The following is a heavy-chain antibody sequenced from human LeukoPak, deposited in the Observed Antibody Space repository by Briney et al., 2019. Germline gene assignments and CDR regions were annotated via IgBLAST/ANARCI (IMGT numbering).Heavy chain of an antibody. CDR3: ARDTRSWYDSSGYFDY. D-gene: IGHD3-22*01. CDR1: GGSISSGDYY. Sequence: SQTLSLTCTVSGGSISSGDYYWSWIRQPPGKGLEWIGYIYYSGSTNYNPSLKSRVTISVDTSKNQFSLKLSSVTAADTAVYYCARDTRSWYDSSGYFDYWGQGTLVTVSS. J-gene: IGHJ4*02. V-gene: IGHV4-61*08. CDR2: IYYSGST.